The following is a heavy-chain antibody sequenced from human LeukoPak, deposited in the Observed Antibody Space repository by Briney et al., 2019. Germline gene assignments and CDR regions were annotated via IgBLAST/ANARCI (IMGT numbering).Heavy chain of an antibody. V-gene: IGHV1-46*01. CDR1: GYTFTSYY. CDR3: ARDAPPVSGDSSGYYPDY. Sequence: GASVKVSCKASGYTFTSYYMHWVRQAPGQGLEWMGIINPSGGSTSYAQKFQGRVTMTRDTSTSTVYMELSSLRSEDTAVYYCARDAPPVSGDSSGYYPDYWGQGTLVTVSS. D-gene: IGHD3-22*01. J-gene: IGHJ4*02. CDR2: INPSGGST.